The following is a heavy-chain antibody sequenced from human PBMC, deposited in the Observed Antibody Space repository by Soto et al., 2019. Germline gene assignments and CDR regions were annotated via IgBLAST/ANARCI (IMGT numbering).Heavy chain of an antibody. CDR2: ISYDGSNK. Sequence: QVQLVESGGGVVQPGRSLRLSCAASGFTFSSYGMHWVRQAPGKGLEWVAVISYDGSNKYYADSVKGRFTISRDNSKNTLYLQMNSLRPEDTSVYYCARGGGFCGGDCYKGGVDYWGQGTLVTVSS. CDR3: ARGGGFCGGDCYKGGVDY. V-gene: IGHV3-30*03. CDR1: GFTFSSYG. J-gene: IGHJ4*02. D-gene: IGHD2-21*02.